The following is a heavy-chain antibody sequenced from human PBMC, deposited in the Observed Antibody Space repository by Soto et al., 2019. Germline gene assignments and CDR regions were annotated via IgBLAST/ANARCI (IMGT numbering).Heavy chain of an antibody. CDR2: IYYSGST. CDR1: GGSISSGGYY. Sequence: SETLSLTCTVSGGSISSGGYYWSWIRQHPGKGLEWIGYIYYSGSTYYNPSLKSRVTISVDTSKNQFSLKLSSVTAADTAVYYCAGVVATIEYFQHWGQGTLVTVSS. D-gene: IGHD2-15*01. J-gene: IGHJ1*01. CDR3: AGVVATIEYFQH. V-gene: IGHV4-31*03.